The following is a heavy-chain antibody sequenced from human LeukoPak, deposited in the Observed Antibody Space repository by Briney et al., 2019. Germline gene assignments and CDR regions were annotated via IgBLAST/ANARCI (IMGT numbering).Heavy chain of an antibody. CDR1: AFTFSSYA. J-gene: IGHJ4*02. CDR3: AKDPQDSSVYFAVGTFDY. V-gene: IGHV3-23*01. D-gene: IGHD3-22*01. CDR2: ISGSGGST. Sequence: PGGSLRLSCAAPAFTFSSYALSWVRQAPGKGLEWVSSISGSGGSTYYADSVKGRFTISRDNSKNTVYLQMNSLRAEDTAVYYCAKDPQDSSVYFAVGTFDYWGQGTLVTVSS.